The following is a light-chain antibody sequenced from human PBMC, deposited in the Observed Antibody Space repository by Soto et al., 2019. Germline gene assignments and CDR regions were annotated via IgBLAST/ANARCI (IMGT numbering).Light chain of an antibody. CDR2: AAS. CDR1: QGISNY. CDR3: KQLFDSPIT. J-gene: IGKJ5*01. Sequence: DIQMTQSPSSLSASVGDRVTITCRASQGISNYLAWYQQKPGTVPKLLISAASTLQTGVQSRFSATVSGTEFSLTITSLQPEDFATYYCKQLFDSPITVGQGTRLEIK. V-gene: IGKV1-27*01.